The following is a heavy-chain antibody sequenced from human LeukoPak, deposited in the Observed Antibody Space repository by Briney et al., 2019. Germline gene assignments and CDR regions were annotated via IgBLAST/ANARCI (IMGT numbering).Heavy chain of an antibody. V-gene: IGHV4-4*07. CDR1: GGSISSYY. J-gene: IGHJ4*02. D-gene: IGHD1-7*01. CDR2: IYTSGST. CDR3: ARAHITGTTLAIDY. Sequence: SETLSLTCTVSGGSISSYYWSWIRQPAGKGLEWIGRIYTSGSTNYNPSLKSRVTMSVDTSKNQFSLKLSSVTAANTAVYYCARAHITGTTLAIDYWGQGTLVTVSS.